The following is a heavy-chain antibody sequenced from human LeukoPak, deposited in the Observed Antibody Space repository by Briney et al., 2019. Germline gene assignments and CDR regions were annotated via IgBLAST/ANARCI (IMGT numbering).Heavy chain of an antibody. CDR1: ETTVGYNY. D-gene: IGHD3-3*01. V-gene: IGHV3-7*01. CDR2: IKQDGSEK. J-gene: IGHJ6*03. CDR3: ARDPITIFGVADYYYYYMDV. Sequence: GGSLRLSCTISETTVGYNYMSWVRQAPGKGLEWVANIKQDGSEKYYVDSVKGRFTISRDNAKNSLYLQMNSLRAEDTAVYYCARDPITIFGVADYYYYYMDVWGKGTTVTVSS.